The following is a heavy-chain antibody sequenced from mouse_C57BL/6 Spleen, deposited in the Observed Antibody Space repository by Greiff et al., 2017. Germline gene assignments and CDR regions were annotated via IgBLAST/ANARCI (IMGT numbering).Heavy chain of an antibody. J-gene: IGHJ1*03. CDR1: GYTFTDYE. CDR3: TGPPRYGSSYGYFDV. D-gene: IGHD1-1*01. V-gene: IGHV1-15*01. CDR2: IDPETGGT. Sequence: QVQLQQSGAELVRPGASVTLSCKASGYTFTDYEMHWVKQTPVHGLEGIGAIDPETGGTAYNQKFKGKAILTADKSSSTAYMELRSLTSEDSAVYYCTGPPRYGSSYGYFDVWGTGTTVTVSS.